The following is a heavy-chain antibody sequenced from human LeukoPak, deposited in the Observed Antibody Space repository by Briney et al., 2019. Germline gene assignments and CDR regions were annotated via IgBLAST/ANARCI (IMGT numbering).Heavy chain of an antibody. J-gene: IGHJ3*02. D-gene: IGHD5-18*01. Sequence: ASVKVSCKASGYTFTGYYMHWVRQAPGQGLEWMGWINPNSGGTNYAQKFQGRVTMTRDTSISTAYMELSRLRSDDTAVYYCASVDTAMALDAFDIWGQGTMATVSS. CDR2: INPNSGGT. V-gene: IGHV1-2*02. CDR3: ASVDTAMALDAFDI. CDR1: GYTFTGYY.